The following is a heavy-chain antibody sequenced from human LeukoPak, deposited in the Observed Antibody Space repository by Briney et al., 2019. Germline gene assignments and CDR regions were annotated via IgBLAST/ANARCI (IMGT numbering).Heavy chain of an antibody. V-gene: IGHV3-11*01. D-gene: IGHD3-10*01. CDR1: GFILGDHY. CDR3: ARATSIVRGVFDY. CDR2: ISSSGNTI. J-gene: IGHJ4*02. Sequence: KAGGSLRLSCAASGFILGDHYMSWIRQAPGKGLEWVSYISSSGNTIYYADSVEGRFTISRDNAKNSLSLQMNSLRAEDTAVYYCARATSIVRGVFDYWGQGTLVTVSS.